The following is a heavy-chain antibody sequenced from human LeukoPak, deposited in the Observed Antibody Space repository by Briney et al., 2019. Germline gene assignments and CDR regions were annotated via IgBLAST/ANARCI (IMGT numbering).Heavy chain of an antibody. D-gene: IGHD5-18*01. V-gene: IGHV3-11*01. CDR2: ISSSGSTI. CDR3: ARDQTWIQLWSGVLRDDAFDI. J-gene: IGHJ3*02. Sequence: KPGGSLRLSCAASGFTFSDYYMSWIRQAPGKGLEWVSYISSSGSTIYYADSVKGRFTISRDNAKNSLYLQMNSLRAEDTAVYYCARDQTWIQLWSGVLRDDAFDIWGQGTMVTVSS. CDR1: GFTFSDYY.